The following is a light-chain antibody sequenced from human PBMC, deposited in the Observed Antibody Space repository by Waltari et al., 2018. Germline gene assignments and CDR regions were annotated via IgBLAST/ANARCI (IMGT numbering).Light chain of an antibody. V-gene: IGLV2-23*02. CDR2: GVS. J-gene: IGLJ1*01. CDR3: CSYAGTSYV. Sequence: QSALTQPASVSGSPGQSITISSTGTSSDVGNYNLVSWYQQHPDKAPKLMIYGVSKRPSGVSNRFSGSKSGNTASLTISGLQAEDEADYYCCSYAGTSYVFGTGTKVTVL. CDR1: SSDVGNYNL.